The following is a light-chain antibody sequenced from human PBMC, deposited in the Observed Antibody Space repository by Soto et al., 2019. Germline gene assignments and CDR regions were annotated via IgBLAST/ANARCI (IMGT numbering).Light chain of an antibody. Sequence: QSALTQPPSVSGAPGQRVTISCTGSSSNIGAGYDVHWYQQLPGTAPKLLIYSNNHRPSGVPDRFSGSKSGTSASLAITGLQAEDEADYYCQSYDSSLSSVVLGGGTQLTVL. V-gene: IGLV1-40*01. CDR1: SSNIGAGYD. J-gene: IGLJ2*01. CDR3: QSYDSSLSSVV. CDR2: SNN.